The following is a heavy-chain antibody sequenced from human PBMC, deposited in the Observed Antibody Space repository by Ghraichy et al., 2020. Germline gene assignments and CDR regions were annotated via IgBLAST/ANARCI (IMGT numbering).Heavy chain of an antibody. CDR3: ARARSGRYGFDYFDY. J-gene: IGHJ4*02. CDR2: IYSGGST. CDR1: GFTVSSNY. V-gene: IGHV3-53*04. Sequence: ETLSLTCAASGFTVSSNYMSWVRQAPGKGLEWVSVIYSGGSTYYADSVKGRFTISRHNSKNTLYLQMNSLRAEDTAVYYCARARSGRYGFDYFDYWGQGTLVTVSS. D-gene: IGHD6-19*01.